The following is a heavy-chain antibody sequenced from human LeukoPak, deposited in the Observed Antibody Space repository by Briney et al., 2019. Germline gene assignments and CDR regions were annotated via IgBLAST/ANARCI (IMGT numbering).Heavy chain of an antibody. J-gene: IGHJ5*02. D-gene: IGHD2-15*01. V-gene: IGHV7-4-1*02. CDR2: INTNTGNP. CDR1: GYTFTSYA. Sequence: ASVKVSCKASGYTFTSYAMNWVRQAPGQGLEWMGWINTNTGNPTYAQGFTGRFVFSLDTSVSTAYLQITNLTAEDTALYYGASRTYSYGLSPWGQGTLVTVS. CDR3: ASRTYSYGLSP.